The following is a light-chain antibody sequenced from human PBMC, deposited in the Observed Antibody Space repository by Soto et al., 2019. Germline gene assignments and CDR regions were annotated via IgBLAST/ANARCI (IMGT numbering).Light chain of an antibody. CDR3: QQRSNWPIT. Sequence: EIVMTQPPGTLSVSPGERATLSCRASHRVAGYLAWYQQKPGQAPRLLIYDASTRATGIPARFSGSGSGTDFTLTISRLEPEDFAVYYCQQRSNWPITFGQGTRLEIK. J-gene: IGKJ5*01. V-gene: IGKV3-11*01. CDR1: HRVAGY. CDR2: DAS.